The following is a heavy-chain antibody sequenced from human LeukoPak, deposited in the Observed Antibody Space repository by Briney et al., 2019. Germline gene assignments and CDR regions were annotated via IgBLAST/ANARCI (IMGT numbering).Heavy chain of an antibody. CDR1: GYSISSGYY. V-gene: IGHV4-38-2*02. D-gene: IGHD3-22*01. CDR3: ASGSPDVVMGYYYYYMDV. CDR2: IYHSGST. J-gene: IGHJ6*03. Sequence: SETLSLTCTVSGYSISSGYYWGWIRQPPGKGLEWIGSIYHSGSTYYNPSLKSRVTISVDTSKNQFSLKLSSVPAADTAVYYCASGSPDVVMGYYYYYMDVWGKGTTVTVSS.